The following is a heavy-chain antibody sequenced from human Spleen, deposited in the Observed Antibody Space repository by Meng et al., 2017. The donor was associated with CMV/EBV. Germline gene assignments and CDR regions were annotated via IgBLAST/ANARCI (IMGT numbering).Heavy chain of an antibody. J-gene: IGHJ4*02. Sequence: GESLKISCVVSGFTFSTYEMNWVRQAPGKGLEWVSYISSTGSVTYYANSVTGRFTVSRDTARNSLFLQMDSLRVDDTAIYYCARNHLGASIQGALDQWGQGTLVTVSS. CDR3: ARNHLGASIQGALDQ. D-gene: IGHD2-21*01. V-gene: IGHV3-48*03. CDR1: GFTFSTYE. CDR2: ISSTGSVT.